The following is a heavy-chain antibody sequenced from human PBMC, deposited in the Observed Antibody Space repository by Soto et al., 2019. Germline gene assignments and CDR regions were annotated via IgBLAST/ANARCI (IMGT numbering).Heavy chain of an antibody. Sequence: SVKVSCKASGGTFSSYAISWVRQAPGQGLEWMGGIIPIFGTANYAQKFQGRVTITADESTSTAYMELSGLRSEDTAVYYCARGYDSSGFSPGANYYFDYWGQGTLVTVSS. D-gene: IGHD3-22*01. J-gene: IGHJ4*02. CDR3: ARGYDSSGFSPGANYYFDY. CDR1: GGTFSSYA. V-gene: IGHV1-69*13. CDR2: IIPIFGTA.